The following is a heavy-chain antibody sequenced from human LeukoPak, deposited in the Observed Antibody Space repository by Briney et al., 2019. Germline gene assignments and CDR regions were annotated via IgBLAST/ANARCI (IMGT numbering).Heavy chain of an antibody. V-gene: IGHV1-18*01. D-gene: IGHD3-22*01. J-gene: IGHJ4*02. CDR1: GYTFTSYG. CDR3: ASTTPYYYDSSGYYPTYYFDY. CDR2: ISAYNGNT. Sequence: ASVKVSCKASGYTFTSYGISWVRQAPGQGLEWMGWISAYNGNTNYAQKLQGRVTITADESTSTAYMELSSLRSEDTAVYYCASTTPYYYDSSGYYPTYYFDYWGQGTLVTVSS.